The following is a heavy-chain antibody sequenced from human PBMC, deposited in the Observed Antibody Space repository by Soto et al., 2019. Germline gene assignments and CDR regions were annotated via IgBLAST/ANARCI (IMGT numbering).Heavy chain of an antibody. CDR1: GYNFLTYG. V-gene: IGHV1-18*01. Sequence: ASVKVSCKASGYNFLTYGISWLRQAPGRGLEWMGWISTDNTHRNYAQNFQERVTMTTDTSTNTAYMELRSLRSEDTAVYYCATTSGDYYRVYFGYWGQGSLVTVSS. D-gene: IGHD4-17*01. CDR3: ATTSGDYYRVYFGY. J-gene: IGHJ4*02. CDR2: ISTDNTHR.